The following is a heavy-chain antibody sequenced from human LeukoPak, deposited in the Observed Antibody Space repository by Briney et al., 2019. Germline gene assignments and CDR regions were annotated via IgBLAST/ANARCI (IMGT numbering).Heavy chain of an antibody. CDR3: ARATEYYYDS. J-gene: IGHJ4*02. Sequence: GGSLRLSCAASGFTFRSYGMHWVRQAPGKGLEWVAVIWYDGSNKYYADSVKGRFTISRDNSRNTLYLQMNSLRAEDTAVYYCARATEYYYDSWGQGTLVAVSS. CDR1: GFTFRSYG. V-gene: IGHV3-33*01. D-gene: IGHD1-1*01. CDR2: IWYDGSNK.